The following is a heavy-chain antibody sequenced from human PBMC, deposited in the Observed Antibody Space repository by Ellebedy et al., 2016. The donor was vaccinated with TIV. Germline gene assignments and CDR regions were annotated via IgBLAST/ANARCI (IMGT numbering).Heavy chain of an antibody. V-gene: IGHV3-30*04. CDR2: ISYDGTHT. Sequence: GGSLRLSCAASGFTFSSYAMHWVRQAPGKGLEWVAVISYDGTHTYYADFVRGRFTVSRDNSKNTLYLQMNSLRAEDTAVYYCARDQKYNSTIVIGPGTMDVWGQGTTVTVSS. J-gene: IGHJ6*02. CDR1: GFTFSSYA. CDR3: ARDQKYNSTIVIGPGTMDV. D-gene: IGHD2-2*01.